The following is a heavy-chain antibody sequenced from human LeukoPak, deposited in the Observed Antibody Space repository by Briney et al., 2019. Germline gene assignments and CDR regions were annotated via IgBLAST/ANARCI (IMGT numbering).Heavy chain of an antibody. CDR3: ARGPSGFLEWEDY. Sequence: EASLKLSCKASGYTFTGYYMHWVRQAPGQGLEWMGWINPNSGGTNYAQKFQGRFTMTRDTSISTAYLELSRLRSDDTAVYYCARGPSGFLEWEDYWGQGTLVTVSS. CDR1: GYTFTGYY. J-gene: IGHJ4*02. D-gene: IGHD3-3*01. CDR2: INPNSGGT. V-gene: IGHV1-2*02.